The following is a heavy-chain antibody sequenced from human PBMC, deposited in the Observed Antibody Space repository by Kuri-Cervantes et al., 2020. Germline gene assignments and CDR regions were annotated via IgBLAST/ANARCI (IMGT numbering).Heavy chain of an antibody. CDR3: ARGGGLGYCTGGVCYTDYYYYMDV. Sequence: ASVKVSCNAAGYTFTRYGISWVRQAPGQGLEWMGWISAYNGNTNHTQKFQGRVTLTTDTSTSTAYMDLRSMRSDDTAVYYCARGGGLGYCTGGVCYTDYYYYMDVWGKGTTVTVSS. D-gene: IGHD2-8*02. J-gene: IGHJ6*03. CDR1: GYTFTRYG. CDR2: ISAYNGNT. V-gene: IGHV1-18*01.